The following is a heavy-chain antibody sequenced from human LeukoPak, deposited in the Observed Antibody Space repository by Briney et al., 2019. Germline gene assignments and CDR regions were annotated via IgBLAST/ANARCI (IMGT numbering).Heavy chain of an antibody. D-gene: IGHD3-22*01. J-gene: IGHJ4*02. CDR3: ARVGDSSGYYPFDY. CDR2: IYHSGST. CDR1: GGSISSSNW. Sequence: SETLSLTCAVSGGSISSSNWWSWVRQPPGKGLEWIGEIYHSGSTNYNPSLKSRVTISVDKSKNQFSLKLSSVTAADTAVYYCARVGDSSGYYPFDYWGQGTLVTVSS. V-gene: IGHV4-4*02.